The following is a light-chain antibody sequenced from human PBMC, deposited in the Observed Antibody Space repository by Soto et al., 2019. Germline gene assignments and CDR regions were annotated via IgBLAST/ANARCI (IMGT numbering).Light chain of an antibody. J-gene: IGKJ2*01. CDR1: QSISSW. CDR3: QQYNSYSTT. Sequence: DIQMTQSPSTLSASVGDRVTITCRASQSISSWLAWYQQKPGKAPKLLIYDASRLESGVPSRFSGSGSGTEFTLTISSLHPDDFATYYCQQYNSYSTTFGQGTKLEIK. CDR2: DAS. V-gene: IGKV1-5*01.